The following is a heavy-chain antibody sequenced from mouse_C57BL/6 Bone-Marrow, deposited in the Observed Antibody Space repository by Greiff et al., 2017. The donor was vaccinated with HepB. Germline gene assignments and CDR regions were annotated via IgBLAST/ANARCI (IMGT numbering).Heavy chain of an antibody. CDR1: GFTFSDYG. J-gene: IGHJ2*01. D-gene: IGHD1-1*01. Sequence: DVMLVESGGGLVNPGGSLKLSCAASGFTFSDYGMHWVRQAPEKGLEGGAYISSGSSTIYYADTVKGRFTIFRDHAKNTLLLQMTSLRSEDTAMYYCARLNYYYGRNFDYWGQGTTLTVSS. CDR2: ISSGSSTI. V-gene: IGHV5-17*01. CDR3: ARLNYYYGRNFDY.